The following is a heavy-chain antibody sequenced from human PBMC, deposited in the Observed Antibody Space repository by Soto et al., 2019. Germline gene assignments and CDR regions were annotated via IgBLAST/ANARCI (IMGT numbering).Heavy chain of an antibody. J-gene: IGHJ3*02. CDR1: GYTFTSYD. CDR3: ARSEIFYGNAFDI. V-gene: IGHV1-8*01. CDR2: MNPNSGNT. Sequence: ASVKVSCKASGYTFTSYDINCARQATGQGLEWMGWMNPNSGNTGYAQKFQGRVTMTRNTSISTAYMGLSSLRSEDTAVYYCARSEIFYGNAFDIWGQGTMVT. D-gene: IGHD4-17*01.